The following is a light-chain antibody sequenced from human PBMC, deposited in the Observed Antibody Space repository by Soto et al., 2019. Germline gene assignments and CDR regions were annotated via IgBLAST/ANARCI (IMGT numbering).Light chain of an antibody. CDR1: QSIGDND. V-gene: IGKV3-20*01. J-gene: IGKJ4*01. CDR3: QQYGSSPY. Sequence: EIVLTQSPGTLSLSPGERGTLSCRASQSIGDNDLAWYQQKPGQAPRLLIYGASTRATGIPDRFSGSGSGTDFTLTISRLEPEDFAVYYCQQYGSSPYFGGGTKVEIK. CDR2: GAS.